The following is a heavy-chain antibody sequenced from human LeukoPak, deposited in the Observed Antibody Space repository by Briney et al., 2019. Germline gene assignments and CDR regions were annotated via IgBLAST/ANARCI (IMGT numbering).Heavy chain of an antibody. Sequence: ASVKVSCKASGYTFTGYYMHWVRQAPGQGLEWMGWINPNSGGTNYAQKFQGRVTMTRDTSISTAYMELSRLRSDDTAVYYCARDRTRITMVRGVGGSWFDPWGQGTLVTVSS. V-gene: IGHV1-2*02. D-gene: IGHD3-10*01. CDR1: GYTFTGYY. CDR2: INPNSGGT. CDR3: ARDRTRITMVRGVGGSWFDP. J-gene: IGHJ5*02.